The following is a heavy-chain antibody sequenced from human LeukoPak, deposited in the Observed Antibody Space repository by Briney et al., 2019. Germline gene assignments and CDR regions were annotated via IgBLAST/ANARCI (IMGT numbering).Heavy chain of an antibody. Sequence: PGGSLRLSRAASGFTFSTYTMYWVRQPPGKGLEWVSIIGGSGGDIHYADSVKGRFTISRDNSKNTLYLQMNSLRVEDTAIYYCAIDPNWGIHYWGQGVLVTVSS. J-gene: IGHJ4*02. CDR2: IGGSGGDI. CDR3: AIDPNWGIHY. D-gene: IGHD7-27*01. V-gene: IGHV3-23*01. CDR1: GFTFSTYT.